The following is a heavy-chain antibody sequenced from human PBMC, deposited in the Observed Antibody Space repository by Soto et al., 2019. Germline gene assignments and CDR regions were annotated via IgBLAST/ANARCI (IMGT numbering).Heavy chain of an antibody. D-gene: IGHD2-15*01. Sequence: SEALSLTCTVSGGSINNYYWSWIRQPPGRGLEWIGYIYYSGSTNYNPSLKSRVTISVDTSKNQFSLKLRSVTAADTAVYYCARDRGSGDFDYWGQGTLVTVSS. J-gene: IGHJ4*02. CDR2: IYYSGST. CDR3: ARDRGSGDFDY. CDR1: GGSINNYY. V-gene: IGHV4-59*01.